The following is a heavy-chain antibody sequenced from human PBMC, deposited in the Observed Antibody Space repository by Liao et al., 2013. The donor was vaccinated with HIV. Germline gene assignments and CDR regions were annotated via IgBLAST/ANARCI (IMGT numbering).Heavy chain of an antibody. V-gene: IGHV4-59*11. CDR3: ARGVGWLPYFDY. CDR2: IHYSESA. D-gene: IGHD3-22*01. Sequence: QVLEQESGPRLVRPSETLSLTCSVSGDFIRSHHWSWIRQPPGKGLEWIGHIHYSESANYNPSVKSRVIISADKPKNQFSLKLSSVTAADTAIYYCARGVGWLPYFDYWGQGTLFTVSS. CDR1: GDFIRSHH. J-gene: IGHJ4*02.